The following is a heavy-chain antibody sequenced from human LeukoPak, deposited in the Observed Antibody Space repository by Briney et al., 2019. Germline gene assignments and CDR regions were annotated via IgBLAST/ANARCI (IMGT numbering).Heavy chain of an antibody. V-gene: IGHV4-30-4*01. D-gene: IGHD4-23*01. J-gene: IGHJ4*02. CDR3: ARDLLNEGNHLDY. Sequence: SETLSLTCTVSGGSISSGDYYWSWIRQPPGKGLEWIGYIYYSGSTYYNPSLKSRVTISVDTSKNQFSLKLSSVTAADTAVYYCARDLLNEGNHLDYWGQGTLVTVSS. CDR2: IYYSGST. CDR1: GGSISSGDYY.